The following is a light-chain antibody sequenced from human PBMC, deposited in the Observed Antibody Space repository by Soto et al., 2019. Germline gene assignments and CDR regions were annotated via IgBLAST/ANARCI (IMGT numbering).Light chain of an antibody. CDR2: TVS. CDR1: SSDVGGYSY. CDR3: SSYASSSTLV. J-gene: IGLJ1*01. V-gene: IGLV2-14*01. Sequence: QSALTQPASVSGSPGQSITISCTGTSSDVGGYSYVSWYQHHPGKAPKLLIYTVSNRPSGVSNRFSGSKSGNTASLTISGLLAEDEADYYCSSYASSSTLVFGTGTKLTVL.